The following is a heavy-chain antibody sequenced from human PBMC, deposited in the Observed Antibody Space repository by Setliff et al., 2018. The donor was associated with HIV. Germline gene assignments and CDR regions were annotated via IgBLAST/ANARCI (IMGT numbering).Heavy chain of an antibody. CDR3: AIGYYTHGAFKI. J-gene: IGHJ3*02. V-gene: IGHV4-31*03. Sequence: PSETLSLTCTVSGVSVSSGGYYWSWIRQHPGKGLEWIGYVYYSGSTYYNPSLKSRVTISVDTSENQFSLRLSSVTAADTAVYYCAIGYYTHGAFKIWGLGTMVTVSS. CDR2: VYYSGST. D-gene: IGHD2-2*02. CDR1: GVSVSSGGYY.